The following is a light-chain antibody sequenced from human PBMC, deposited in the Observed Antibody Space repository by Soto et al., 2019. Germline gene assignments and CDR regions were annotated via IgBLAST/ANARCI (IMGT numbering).Light chain of an antibody. J-gene: IGKJ1*01. CDR1: QGISSY. Sequence: IRGAQTRLSQSPSSVYRVNITCRASQGISSYLAWYQQKPGKAPKLLIYAASTLQSGSPSRFSGSGSGADFTLTNRCLQSEDFAIYYCQQYYHYPRAFGQGTKVDIK. CDR3: QQYYHYPRA. CDR2: AAS. V-gene: IGKV1-8*01.